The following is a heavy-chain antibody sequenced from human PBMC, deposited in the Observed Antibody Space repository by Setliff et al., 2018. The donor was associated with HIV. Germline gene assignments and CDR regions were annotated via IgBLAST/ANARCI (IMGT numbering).Heavy chain of an antibody. J-gene: IGHJ3*01. CDR1: GGSFSTYY. V-gene: IGHV4-4*07. Sequence: SETLSLTCTVSGGSFSTYYWSWIRQPAGEGLEYIGRVHSTGTTIYNPSLKSRVTMSVDTSKNQLSLKLRSVTAADTAVYSCARARITMTGGRLEPYAFYRWAQGTKVTVSS. CDR3: ARARITMTGGRLEPYAFYR. D-gene: IGHD3-22*01. CDR2: VHSTGTT.